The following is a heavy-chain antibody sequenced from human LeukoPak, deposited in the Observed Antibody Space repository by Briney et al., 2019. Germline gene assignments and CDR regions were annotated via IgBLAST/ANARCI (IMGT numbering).Heavy chain of an antibody. Sequence: PGGSLRLSCAASGFTFRSYWMSWVRQAPGKGLEWVANIKQDGSDKYYVDSVKGRFTISRDNAKNSLYLQMNSLRAEDTAVYYCATDSAGFGELLGSAFDIWGQGTMVTVSS. V-gene: IGHV3-7*03. D-gene: IGHD3-10*01. CDR1: GFTFRSYW. J-gene: IGHJ3*02. CDR2: IKQDGSDK. CDR3: ATDSAGFGELLGSAFDI.